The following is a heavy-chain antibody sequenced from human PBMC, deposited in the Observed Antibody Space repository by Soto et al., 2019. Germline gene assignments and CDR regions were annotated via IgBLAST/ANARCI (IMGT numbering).Heavy chain of an antibody. J-gene: IGHJ4*02. CDR3: VRGRYGSEIH. CDR2: VYSGGAT. D-gene: IGHD3-10*01. V-gene: IGHV3-53*04. Sequence: EVRLVESGGGLVQPGGSLRLSCAAFGFTVSSNYMTWVRLAPGKGLEWVSLVYSGGATHYAASVKGRFTISTHSSQNTLFLQMNSLRTEDTATYSCVRGRYGSEIHWGQGTKVTVSS. CDR1: GFTVSSNY.